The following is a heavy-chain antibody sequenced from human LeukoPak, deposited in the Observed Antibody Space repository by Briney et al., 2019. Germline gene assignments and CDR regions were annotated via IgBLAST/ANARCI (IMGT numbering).Heavy chain of an antibody. Sequence: ASVKVSCKASGYTFTGYYMHWVRQAPGQGLEWMGWINPNSGGTNYAQKFQGRVTMTRDTSISTAYMELSRLRSDDTAVYYCAKIPQHVPAYGDYLVFFDYWGQGTLVTVSS. J-gene: IGHJ4*02. CDR2: INPNSGGT. CDR1: GYTFTGYY. D-gene: IGHD4-17*01. V-gene: IGHV1-2*02. CDR3: AKIPQHVPAYGDYLVFFDY.